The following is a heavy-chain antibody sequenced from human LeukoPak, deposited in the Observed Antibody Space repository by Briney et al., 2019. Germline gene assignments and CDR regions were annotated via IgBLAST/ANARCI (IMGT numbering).Heavy chain of an antibody. CDR1: GFTFSSYG. Sequence: PGRSLRLSCAASGFTFSSYGMHWVRQAPGKGLEWVAVISSDGSNNYYANSVRGRFTISRDNSKNTLYLQMNSLRAEDTAVYYCAKDGPPTVTRGSFDYWGQGTLVTVSA. V-gene: IGHV3-30*18. CDR3: AKDGPPTVTRGSFDY. CDR2: ISSDGSNN. J-gene: IGHJ4*02. D-gene: IGHD4-11*01.